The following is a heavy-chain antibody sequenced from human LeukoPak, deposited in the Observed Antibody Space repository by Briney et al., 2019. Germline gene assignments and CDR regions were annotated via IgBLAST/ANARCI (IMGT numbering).Heavy chain of an antibody. V-gene: IGHV4-59*11. D-gene: IGHD3-10*01. J-gene: IGHJ5*02. CDR3: AKFEPGRWFDP. CDR2: MHDSGST. CDR1: GGSISSHY. Sequence: SETLSLTCTVSGGSISSHYWSWIRQPPGKGMEWIGYMHDSGSTNHNPSLKSRVTMSVDTSKNQFSLKLTSVTAADTAVYYCAKFEPGRWFDPWGQGTLVTVSS.